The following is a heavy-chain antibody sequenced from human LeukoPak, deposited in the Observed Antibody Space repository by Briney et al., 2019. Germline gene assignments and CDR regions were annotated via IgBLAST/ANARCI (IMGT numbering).Heavy chain of an antibody. V-gene: IGHV3-7*01. Sequence: GGSLRLSCVASGFTFSSYWMSWVRQAPGKGLEWVANIKQDGSEKYYVDSVKGRFTISRDNAKNSLYLQMNSLRAEDTAVYYCARGRTRVDYWGQGTLVTVSS. CDR3: ARGRTRVDY. D-gene: IGHD1-1*01. CDR2: IKQDGSEK. CDR1: GFTFSSYW. J-gene: IGHJ4*02.